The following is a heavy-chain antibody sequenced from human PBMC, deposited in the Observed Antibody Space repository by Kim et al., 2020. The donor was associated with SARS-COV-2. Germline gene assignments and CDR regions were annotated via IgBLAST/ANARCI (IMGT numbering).Heavy chain of an antibody. V-gene: IGHV3-15*01. J-gene: IGHJ4*02. Sequence: GGSLRLSCAVSGFTFSHAWMSWVRQAPGKGLEWVGPIKSKSDGGTTDYAAPVKGRFSISRDDSRGTVYLQMNSLKIDDSAVYFCTTDPFWSVVDYWGEGTLVAVPS. CDR1: GFTFSHAW. CDR3: TTDPFWSVVDY. D-gene: IGHD3-3*01. CDR2: IKSKSDGGTT.